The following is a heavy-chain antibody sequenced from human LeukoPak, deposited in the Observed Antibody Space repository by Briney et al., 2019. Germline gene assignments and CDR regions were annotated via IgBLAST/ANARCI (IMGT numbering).Heavy chain of an antibody. CDR3: TTVQYYYYGMDV. J-gene: IGHJ6*02. CDR2: VKSKTDGGTT. V-gene: IGHV3-15*01. Sequence: GGSLRLSCAASGFTFSNAWMSWVRQAPGKGLEWVGRVKSKTDGGTTDYAAPVKGRFTISRDDSKNTLYLQMNSLKSEDTAVYYCTTVQYYYYGMDVWGQGTTVTVSS. CDR1: GFTFSNAW.